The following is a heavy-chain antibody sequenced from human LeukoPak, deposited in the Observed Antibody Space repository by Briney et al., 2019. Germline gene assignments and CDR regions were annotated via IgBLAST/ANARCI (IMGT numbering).Heavy chain of an antibody. J-gene: IGHJ4*02. Sequence: SASVSSKASGGTSSSYAISWVRQTPGQRLEWMGRIIPILGIANYAQKFQGRVTITADKSTSTAYMELSSLRSEDTAVYYCARDSGRYSGYDLDYWGQGTLVTVSS. CDR2: IIPILGIA. CDR3: ARDSGRYSGYDLDY. D-gene: IGHD5-12*01. V-gene: IGHV1-69*04. CDR1: GGTSSSYA.